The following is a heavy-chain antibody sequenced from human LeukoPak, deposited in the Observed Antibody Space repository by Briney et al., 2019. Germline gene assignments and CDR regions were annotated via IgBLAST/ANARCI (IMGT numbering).Heavy chain of an antibody. D-gene: IGHD3-22*01. J-gene: IGHJ4*02. CDR1: GGTFSSYA. V-gene: IGHV1-69*05. CDR2: IIPIFGTA. CDR3: ARAPYYYDSSGYSDY. Sequence: SVKVSCEASGGTFSSYAISWVRQAPGQGLEWMGGIIPIFGTANYAQKFQGRVTITTDESTSTAYMELSSLRSEDTAVYYCARAPYYYDSSGYSDYWGQGTLVTVSS.